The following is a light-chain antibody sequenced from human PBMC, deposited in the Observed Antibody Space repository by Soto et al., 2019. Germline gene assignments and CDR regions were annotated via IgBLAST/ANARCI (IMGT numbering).Light chain of an antibody. Sequence: DIQMTQSPSSLSASVGDRVTITCRASQSISSYLNWYQQKPGKAPKLLIHAASSLQSGVPSRFSGSGSGTDFTLTISSLQPEDFATYYCQQSYSTPGTFGPGTKVDIK. CDR3: QQSYSTPGT. CDR1: QSISSY. J-gene: IGKJ3*01. CDR2: AAS. V-gene: IGKV1-39*01.